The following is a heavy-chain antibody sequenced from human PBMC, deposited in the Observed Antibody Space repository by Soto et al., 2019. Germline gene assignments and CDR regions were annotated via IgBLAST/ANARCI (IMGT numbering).Heavy chain of an antibody. Sequence: GGSLRLSCAASGVTFSSYAMSWVRQAPGKGLEWVSAISGSGGSTYYADSVKGRFTISRDNSKNTLYLQMNSLRAEDTAVYYCAKVLLRYFDWLSMAPFDYWGQGTLVTVSS. D-gene: IGHD3-9*01. CDR1: GVTFSSYA. V-gene: IGHV3-23*01. CDR3: AKVLLRYFDWLSMAPFDY. CDR2: ISGSGGST. J-gene: IGHJ4*02.